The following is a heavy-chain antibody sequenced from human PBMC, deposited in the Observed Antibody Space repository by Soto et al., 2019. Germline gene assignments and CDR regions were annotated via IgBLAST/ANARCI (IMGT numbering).Heavy chain of an antibody. CDR2: INHSGST. J-gene: IGHJ1*01. Sequence: SETLSLTCAVYGGSFSGYYWSWIRQPPGKGLEWIGEINHSGSTNYNPSLKSRVPISVDTSKNQFSLKLSSVTAADTAVYYCARVQSRRVRGYCSGGSCYSAEYFQHWGQGTLVTVSS. D-gene: IGHD2-15*01. V-gene: IGHV4-34*01. CDR1: GGSFSGYY. CDR3: ARVQSRRVRGYCSGGSCYSAEYFQH.